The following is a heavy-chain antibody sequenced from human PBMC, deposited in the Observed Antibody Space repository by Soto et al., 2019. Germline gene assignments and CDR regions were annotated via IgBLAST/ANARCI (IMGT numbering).Heavy chain of an antibody. J-gene: IGHJ4*02. D-gene: IGHD2-8*01. Sequence: PGGYLRLSCAASGFTFSSYGMHWVRQAPGKGLEWVSIVYSGRTTYYADSVKGRFTISRDDFKNTLYLEMNSLRAEDTAVYFCVRGPADSMLLIREWPYGDYWCQATLVSLS. CDR2: VYSGRTT. CDR1: GFTFSSYG. CDR3: VRGPADSMLLIREWPYGDY. V-gene: IGHV3-NL1*01.